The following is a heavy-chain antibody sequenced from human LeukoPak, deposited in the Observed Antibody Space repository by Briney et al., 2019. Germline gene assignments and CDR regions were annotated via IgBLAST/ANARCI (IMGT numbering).Heavy chain of an antibody. CDR3: AREPRFGSYSIDY. D-gene: IGHD1-26*01. Sequence: GGSLILSCAASGFTFSSYSMNWVRQAPGKGLEWISYINIGSNSIYYADSVKGRFTISRDNAQNSLYLQMNSLRAEDTAVYYCAREPRFGSYSIDYWGQGTLVTVSS. CDR2: INIGSNSI. CDR1: GFTFSSYS. V-gene: IGHV3-48*01. J-gene: IGHJ4*02.